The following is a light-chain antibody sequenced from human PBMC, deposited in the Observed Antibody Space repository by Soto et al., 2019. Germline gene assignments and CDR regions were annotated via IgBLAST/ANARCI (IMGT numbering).Light chain of an antibody. CDR3: SSYAGTKNMV. Sequence: QSALTQPPSASGSPGQSVTISCTGTSSDVGGYNYVSWYQHHPGKAPKLMIYEVTKRPSGVPDRFSGSKSGNTASLTVSGIQVEDEADYYCSSYAGTKNMVFGGGTKVTVL. CDR1: SSDVGGYNY. CDR2: EVT. V-gene: IGLV2-8*01. J-gene: IGLJ2*01.